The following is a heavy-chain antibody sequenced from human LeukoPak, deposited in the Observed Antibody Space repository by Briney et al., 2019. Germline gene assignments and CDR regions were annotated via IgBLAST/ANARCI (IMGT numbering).Heavy chain of an antibody. CDR1: GFTFSSYA. J-gene: IGHJ4*02. CDR2: IGGSGGST. Sequence: GGSLRLSCAASGFTFSSYAMSWVRQAPGKGLEWVSAIGGSGGSTYYADSVKGRFTISRDNSKNTLYLQMNSLRAEDTAVYYCAKRVYGSGPGGIRYFDYWGQGTLVTVSS. V-gene: IGHV3-23*01. D-gene: IGHD3-10*01. CDR3: AKRVYGSGPGGIRYFDY.